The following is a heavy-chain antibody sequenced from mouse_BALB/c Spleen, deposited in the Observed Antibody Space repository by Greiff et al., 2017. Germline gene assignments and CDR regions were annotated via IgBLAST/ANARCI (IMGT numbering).Heavy chain of an antibody. CDR1: GFTFSSYT. J-gene: IGHJ3*01. CDR3: ARPPYYGNYVPFAY. V-gene: IGHV5-12-2*01. D-gene: IGHD2-10*01. Sequence: EVQRVESGGGLVQPGGSLKLSCAASGFTFSSYTMSWVRQTPEKRLEWVAYISNGGGSTYYPATVKGRFTISRDNAKNTLYLQMSSLKSEDTAMYYCARPPYYGNYVPFAYWGQGTLVTVSA. CDR2: ISNGGGST.